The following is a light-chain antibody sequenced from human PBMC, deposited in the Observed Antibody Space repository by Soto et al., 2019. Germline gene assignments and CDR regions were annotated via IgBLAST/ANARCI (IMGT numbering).Light chain of an antibody. CDR1: QSISSW. Sequence: DIQMTQSPSTLSASVGDRVTITCRASQSISSWLAWYQQKPGKAPKLLIYKASSLESGVRSRFSGSGSGTEFTLTISSLQPDDFATYYCQQYNSYSRTFGQGTKVDI. CDR3: QQYNSYSRT. V-gene: IGKV1-5*03. J-gene: IGKJ1*01. CDR2: KAS.